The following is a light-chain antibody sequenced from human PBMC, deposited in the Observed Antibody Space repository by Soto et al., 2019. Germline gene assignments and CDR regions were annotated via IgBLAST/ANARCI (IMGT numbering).Light chain of an antibody. Sequence: QSVLTQPPSASGTPGQRVTISCSGSSSNIGYNTVHWYQHLPGTTPKLLIYSNNQRPSGVPDRFSGSKSGTSASLAISGLQSEDEADYYCAAWDASLKGPVFGGGTKLAVL. V-gene: IGLV1-44*01. CDR2: SNN. CDR3: AAWDASLKGPV. CDR1: SSNIGYNT. J-gene: IGLJ2*01.